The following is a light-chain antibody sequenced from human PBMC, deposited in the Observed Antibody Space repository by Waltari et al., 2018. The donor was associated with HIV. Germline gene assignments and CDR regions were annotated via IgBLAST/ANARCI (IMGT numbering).Light chain of an antibody. CDR1: SASVSTSYY. Sequence: QTVVTQEPSFSVSPGGTVTLTCGLSSASVSTSYYPTWFQQTPGQAPPTLIYSTNPRSSGVPDRFSGSILGNRAALTITGAQADDESDYYCVLYLGSGISVFGGGTKLTVV. J-gene: IGLJ3*02. CDR3: VLYLGSGISV. CDR2: STN. V-gene: IGLV8-61*01.